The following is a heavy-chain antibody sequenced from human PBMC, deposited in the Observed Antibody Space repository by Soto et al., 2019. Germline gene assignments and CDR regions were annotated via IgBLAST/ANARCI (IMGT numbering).Heavy chain of an antibody. D-gene: IGHD3-22*01. V-gene: IGHV1-3*01. CDR1: GYTFTSYA. Sequence: RASVKVSCKASGYTFTSYAMHWVRQAPGQRLEWMGWINAGNGNTKYTQKFQGRVTITRDTSASTAYMELSSLRSEDTAVYYCSRYRESSRYYDSSGYDYWGQGTLVPVSS. CDR2: INAGNGNT. CDR3: SRYRESSRYYDSSGYDY. J-gene: IGHJ4*02.